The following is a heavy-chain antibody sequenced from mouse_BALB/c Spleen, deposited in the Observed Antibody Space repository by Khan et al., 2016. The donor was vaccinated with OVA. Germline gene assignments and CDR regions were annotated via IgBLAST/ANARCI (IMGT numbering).Heavy chain of an antibody. CDR3: AKGGYGNYVGAMDY. CDR2: INPGSGNT. V-gene: IGHV1-54*01. Sequence: QVQLQQSGAELVRPGTSVKVSCKASGYAFTNYLIEWVKQRPGQGLEWIGVINPGSGNTNYNENFKDKAILTADKSSNTAYMQLSSLPSDDSAVYFCAKGGYGNYVGAMDYWGQGTSVTVSS. D-gene: IGHD2-10*02. CDR1: GYAFTNYL. J-gene: IGHJ4*01.